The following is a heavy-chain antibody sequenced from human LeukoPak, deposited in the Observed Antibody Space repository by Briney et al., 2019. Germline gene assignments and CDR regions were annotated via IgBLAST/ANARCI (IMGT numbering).Heavy chain of an antibody. CDR3: VRHEREGYNYVDY. D-gene: IGHD5-24*01. CDR1: GGSISGYY. J-gene: IGHJ4*02. Sequence: SETLSLTCTVSGGSISGYYWSWIRQPPGKGLEWIGYIYHSGSSNSNPSLKSRVTISVDTSKNQFSLRLRSVTAADTAVYYCVRHEREGYNYVDYWGQGTLVTVSS. V-gene: IGHV4-59*08. CDR2: IYHSGSS.